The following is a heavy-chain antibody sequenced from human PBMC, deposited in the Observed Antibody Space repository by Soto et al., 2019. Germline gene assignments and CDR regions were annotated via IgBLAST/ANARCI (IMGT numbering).Heavy chain of an antibody. CDR1: GFTFSSYG. D-gene: IGHD4-17*01. CDR2: ISYDGITK. V-gene: IGHV3-30*18. J-gene: IGHJ4*02. Sequence: QVQLVESGGGVVQPRRSLRLSCAASGFTFSSYGMHWVRQAPGKRLEWVAVISYDGITKYYPASVKGRFTISRDNSKKTLYLQVNSLVSEDTAVYYCAKAVNDGDYVPLSYWGQGTLVTVSS. CDR3: AKAVNDGDYVPLSY.